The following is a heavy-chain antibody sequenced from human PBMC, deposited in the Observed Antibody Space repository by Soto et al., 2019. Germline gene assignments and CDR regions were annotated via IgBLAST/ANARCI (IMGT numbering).Heavy chain of an antibody. J-gene: IGHJ5*02. D-gene: IGHD4-17*01. V-gene: IGHV1-69*13. CDR3: ATRAGYGDPVWFDP. CDR2: IIPIFGTA. CDR1: GGTFSSYA. Sequence: ASVKVSCKASGGTFSSYAISWVRQAPGQGLEWMGGIIPIFGTANYAQKFQGRVTITADESTSTAYMELSSLRSEDTAVYYCATRAGYGDPVWFDPWGQGTLVTVSS.